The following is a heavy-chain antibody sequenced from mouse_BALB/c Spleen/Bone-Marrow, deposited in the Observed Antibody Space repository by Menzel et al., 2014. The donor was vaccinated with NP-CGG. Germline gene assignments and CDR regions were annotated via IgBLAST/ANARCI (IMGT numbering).Heavy chain of an antibody. CDR2: VGGGDSYT. CDR1: GFTFSCYG. Sequence: EVKVQESGGGLVEPGASLPITWAASGFTFSCYGMSWVRQTPDKRLEWVATVGGGDSYTYYPDFVNGLITISTDITKNTLSLLMGSQKSEDTAVYFCAFISAIAYWGQGTLVTVAA. D-gene: IGHD1-1*01. V-gene: IGHV5-6*03. J-gene: IGHJ3*01. CDR3: AFISAIAY.